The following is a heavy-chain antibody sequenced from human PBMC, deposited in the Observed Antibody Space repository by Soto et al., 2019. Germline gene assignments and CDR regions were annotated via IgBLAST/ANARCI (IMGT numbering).Heavy chain of an antibody. Sequence: GGSLRLSCAASGFTFSSYGMHWVRQAPGKGLEWVAVIWYDGSNKYYADSVKGRFTISRDNSKNTLYLQMNSLRAEDTAVYYCARDFWYYYYYGMDVWGQGTTVTVSS. V-gene: IGHV3-33*01. CDR3: ARDFWYYYYYGMDV. CDR1: GFTFSSYG. J-gene: IGHJ6*02. CDR2: IWYDGSNK.